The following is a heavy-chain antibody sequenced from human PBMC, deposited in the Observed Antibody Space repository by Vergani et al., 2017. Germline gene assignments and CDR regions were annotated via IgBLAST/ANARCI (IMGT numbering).Heavy chain of an antibody. CDR2: IWYDGSNK. J-gene: IGHJ6*02. Sequence: QVQLVESGGGVVQPGRSLRLSCAASGFTFSSYGMHWVRQAPGKGLEWVAVIWYDGSNKYYADSVKGRFTISRDNSKNTLCLQMNSLRAEDTAVYYCAGFLEPEYYYGMDVWGQGTTVTVSS. CDR1: GFTFSSYG. D-gene: IGHD3-3*01. CDR3: AGFLEPEYYYGMDV. V-gene: IGHV3-33*01.